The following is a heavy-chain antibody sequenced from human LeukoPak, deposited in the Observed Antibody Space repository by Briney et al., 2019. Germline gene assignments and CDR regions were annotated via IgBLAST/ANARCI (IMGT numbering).Heavy chain of an antibody. D-gene: IGHD6-13*01. V-gene: IGHV4-59*08. CDR3: ARLRMAAAGRGTIDY. CDR1: GGSISSYY. J-gene: IGHJ4*02. Sequence: SETLSLTCTVSGGSISSYYWSWIRQPPGKGLEWIGYIYYSGSTNYNPSLKSRVTISVDTSKNQFSLKLSSVTAADTAVYYCARLRMAAAGRGTIDYWGQGTLVTVSS. CDR2: IYYSGST.